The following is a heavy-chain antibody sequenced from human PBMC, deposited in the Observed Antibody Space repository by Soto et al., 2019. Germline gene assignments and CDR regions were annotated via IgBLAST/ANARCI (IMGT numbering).Heavy chain of an antibody. D-gene: IGHD5-18*01. V-gene: IGHV4-30-2*01. CDR3: ARGEAMVLDY. CDR2: IYHSGST. CDR1: GGSISSGGYS. Sequence: SETLSLTCAVSGGSISSGGYSWSWIRQPPGKGLEWIGYIYHSGSTYYNPSLKSRVTISVDRSKNQFSLKLSSVTAADTAVYYCARGEAMVLDYWGQGTLVTGSS. J-gene: IGHJ4*02.